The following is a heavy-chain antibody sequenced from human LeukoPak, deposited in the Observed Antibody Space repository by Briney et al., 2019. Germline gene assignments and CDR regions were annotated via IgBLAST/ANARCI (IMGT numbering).Heavy chain of an antibody. Sequence: GGSLRLSCAASGITFTNYAISWVRQAPTKGLEWVSTISGVGGDSAYYADSVKGRFTISRDYSKNTLFLQMNSLRAEDTAVYYCATIQYQLPPARWPSIYWGQGTLVTVSS. V-gene: IGHV3-23*01. CDR2: ISGVGGDSA. CDR1: GITFTNYA. CDR3: ATIQYQLPPARWPSIY. D-gene: IGHD5-24*01. J-gene: IGHJ4*02.